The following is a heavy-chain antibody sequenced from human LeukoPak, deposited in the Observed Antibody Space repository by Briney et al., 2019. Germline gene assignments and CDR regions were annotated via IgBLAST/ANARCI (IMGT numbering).Heavy chain of an antibody. V-gene: IGHV4-39*07. CDR3: ARQSHYYYDAFNI. Sequence: PSETLSLTCTVSGGSISSSNYYWSWIRQPPGKGLEWIGEINHSGSTNYNPSLKSRVTISVDTSKKQFSLKLSSVTAADTAVYYCARQSHYYYDAFNIWGQGTMVTVSS. D-gene: IGHD3-10*01. CDR1: GGSISSSNYY. J-gene: IGHJ3*02. CDR2: INHSGST.